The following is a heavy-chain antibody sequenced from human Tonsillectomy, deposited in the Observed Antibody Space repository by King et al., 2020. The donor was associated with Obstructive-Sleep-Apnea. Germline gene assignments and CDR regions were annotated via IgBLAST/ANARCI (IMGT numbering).Heavy chain of an antibody. CDR3: ARVGITMVRGVIWYFDY. Sequence: VQLVESGGGVVQPGRSLRLSCAASGFTFSSYAMHWVRQAPGKGLEWGAVISYDGSNKYYADSVRGRFTIASDNSKNTLYLQMNSLRAEETAVYYCARVGITMVRGVIWYFDYWGQGTLVTVSS. J-gene: IGHJ4*02. D-gene: IGHD3-10*01. CDR1: GFTFSSYA. V-gene: IGHV3-30-3*01. CDR2: ISYDGSNK.